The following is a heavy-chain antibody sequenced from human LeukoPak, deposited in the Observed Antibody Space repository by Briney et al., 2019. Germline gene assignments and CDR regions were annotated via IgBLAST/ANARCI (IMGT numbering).Heavy chain of an antibody. J-gene: IGHJ4*02. CDR3: VRDTGSSSISADFDY. Sequence: RASVTVSCKASGYSFTNYGISWVRQAPGQGLEWMGWISADHSETNSTRKFQGRLTMTTDTSTSTGYMELTSLRSDDTAVYFCVRDTGSSSISADFDYWGQGTLVTVSS. D-gene: IGHD6-13*01. V-gene: IGHV1-18*04. CDR2: ISADHSET. CDR1: GYSFTNYG.